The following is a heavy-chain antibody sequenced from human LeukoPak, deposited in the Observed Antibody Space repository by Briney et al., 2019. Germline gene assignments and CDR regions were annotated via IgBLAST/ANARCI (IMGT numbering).Heavy chain of an antibody. Sequence: GGSLRLSCAASGFTFSYYAMHWVRQAPGKGLEGVAVISYDGSNEYYADSVKGGVTISRDNSTNTLSLQMNTLRPEDTAVYYCARPIDNGSGSYYFDYWGQGTLVTVSS. D-gene: IGHD3-10*01. CDR2: ISYDGSNE. CDR1: GFTFSYYA. CDR3: ARPIDNGSGSYYFDY. J-gene: IGHJ4*02. V-gene: IGHV3-30-3*01.